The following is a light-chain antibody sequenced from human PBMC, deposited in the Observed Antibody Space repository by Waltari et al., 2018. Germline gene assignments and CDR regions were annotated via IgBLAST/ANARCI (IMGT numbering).Light chain of an antibody. CDR1: RSNIGSNY. V-gene: IGLV1-47*01. CDR2: RNN. Sequence: QSVLTQPPSASGTPGQRVTISCSGSRSNIGSNYVYWYQQLPGTAPKLLIYRNNQRPSWVPGRFAGSKSGTSASRAISGLRSEDEADYYCAAWDDSLSGRVFGGGTKVTVL. CDR3: AAWDDSLSGRV. J-gene: IGLJ3*02.